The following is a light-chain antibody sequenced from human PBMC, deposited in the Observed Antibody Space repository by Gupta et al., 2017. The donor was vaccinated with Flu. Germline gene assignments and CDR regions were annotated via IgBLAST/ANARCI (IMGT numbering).Light chain of an antibody. CDR2: NDN. V-gene: IGLV3-1*01. Sequence: SKRQTAISSWSGDKAGDGYDSWYQQEPGLCPILVIDNDNKQPAGIPDRFSGSNSGNTGTMNISGPQAKDEADSYCQKWDSSTGVFGGGTKLTVL. CDR3: QKWDSSTGV. J-gene: IGLJ2*01. CDR1: KAGDGY.